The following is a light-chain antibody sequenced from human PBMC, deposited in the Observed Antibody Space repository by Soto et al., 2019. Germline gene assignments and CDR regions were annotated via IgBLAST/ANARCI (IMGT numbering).Light chain of an antibody. CDR2: DAS. Sequence: DIQMTQSPSSLSASVGDRVTITCRASQSIRSDLIWYQQKPGKAPQLLIYDASTLQSGVPSRFSGSGPGTEFTLTISSLQPDDFATYYCQLGHNAPRTFGGGTKVEIK. CDR1: QSIRSD. J-gene: IGKJ4*01. V-gene: IGKV1-39*01. CDR3: QLGHNAPRT.